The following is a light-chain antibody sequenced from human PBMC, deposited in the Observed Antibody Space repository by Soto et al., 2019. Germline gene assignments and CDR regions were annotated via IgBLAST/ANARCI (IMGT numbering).Light chain of an antibody. CDR2: GNS. CDR3: QSYDSSLSGVV. J-gene: IGLJ2*01. V-gene: IGLV1-40*01. CDR1: SSNIGARYD. Sequence: QSVLTQPPSVSGAPGQRVTISCTGSSSNIGARYDVHWYQQLPGTAPKVLIYGNSNRPSGVPDRFSGSKSGTSASLAITGLQAEDEADYYCQSYDSSLSGVVFGGGTKLTVL.